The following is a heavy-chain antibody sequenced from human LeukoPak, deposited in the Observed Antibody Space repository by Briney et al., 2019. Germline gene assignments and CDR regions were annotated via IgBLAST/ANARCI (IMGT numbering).Heavy chain of an antibody. CDR1: GFTFSSYS. CDR3: ARDFAAAAAT. J-gene: IGHJ3*01. V-gene: IGHV3-21*01. CDR2: ISSSSSYI. Sequence: GGSLRLSCAASGFTFSSYSMNWVRQAPGKGLEWVSSISSSSSYIYYADSVKGRFTISRDNAKSSLYLQMNSLRAEDTAVYYCARDFAAAAATWGQGTMVTVSS. D-gene: IGHD6-13*01.